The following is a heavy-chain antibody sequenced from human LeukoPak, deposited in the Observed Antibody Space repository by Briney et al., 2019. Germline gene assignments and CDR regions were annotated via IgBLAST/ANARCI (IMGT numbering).Heavy chain of an antibody. CDR3: AKTATYDWFFDL. V-gene: IGHV3-33*06. CDR1: GFTFSNFA. Sequence: GRSLRLSCAASGFTFSNFAIHWVRQAPGKGLEWVAVVWYDGSSTYYAGPVKGRFTVSRDNSKSILYLQMKSLRAEDTAVYYCAKTATYDWFFDLWGRGTLVTVSS. D-gene: IGHD3-16*01. J-gene: IGHJ2*01. CDR2: VWYDGSST.